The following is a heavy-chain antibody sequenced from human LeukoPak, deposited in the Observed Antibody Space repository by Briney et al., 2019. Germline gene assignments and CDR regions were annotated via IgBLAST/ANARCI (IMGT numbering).Heavy chain of an antibody. Sequence: PGGSLRLSCAASGFTFSSYGMHWVRQAPGKGLEWVAFIRYDGSDKYNADSVRGRFTISRDNSKNTLYLQMNSLRTEDTAVYYCQGGNSGYDLLGYFDYWGQGTLVTVSP. J-gene: IGHJ4*02. CDR2: IRYDGSDK. CDR3: QGGNSGYDLLGYFDY. V-gene: IGHV3-30*02. D-gene: IGHD5-12*01. CDR1: GFTFSSYG.